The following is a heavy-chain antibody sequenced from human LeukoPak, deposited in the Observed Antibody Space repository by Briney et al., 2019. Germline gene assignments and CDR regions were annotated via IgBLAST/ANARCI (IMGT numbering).Heavy chain of an antibody. CDR3: AREGTSLRDGYNGWDY. CDR2: IYYSGST. J-gene: IGHJ4*02. D-gene: IGHD5-24*01. CDR1: GGSISSYY. V-gene: IGHV4-59*01. Sequence: SETLSLTCTVSGGSISSYYWSWIRQPAGKGLEWIGYIYYSGSTNYNPSLKSRVTISVDTSKNQFSLKLSSVTAADTAVYYCAREGTSLRDGYNGWDYWGQGTLVTVSS.